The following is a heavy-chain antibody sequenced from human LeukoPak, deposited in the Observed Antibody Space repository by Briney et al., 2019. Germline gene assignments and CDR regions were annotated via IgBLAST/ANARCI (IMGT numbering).Heavy chain of an antibody. Sequence: SVEVSCKASGGTFSSYAISWVRQAPGQGLEWMGGIIPIFGTANYAQKFQGRVTITADESTGTAYMELSSLRSEDTAVYYCASPGIAVAGPFDYWGQGTLVTVSS. CDR1: GGTFSSYA. D-gene: IGHD6-19*01. CDR2: IIPIFGTA. V-gene: IGHV1-69*13. J-gene: IGHJ4*02. CDR3: ASPGIAVAGPFDY.